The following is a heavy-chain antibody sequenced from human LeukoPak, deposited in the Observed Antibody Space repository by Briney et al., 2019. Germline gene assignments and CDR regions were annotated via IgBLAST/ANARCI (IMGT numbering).Heavy chain of an antibody. CDR2: IWYDGSNK. CDR3: AREGYGDYALDY. V-gene: IGHV3-33*01. CDR1: GFTFSSYG. Sequence: GRSLRLSCAASGFTFSSYGMHWVRQAPGKGLEWVAVIWYDGSNKFYADSVKGRFTISRDNSKNTLYLQMNSLRAEDTAVYYCAREGYGDYALDYWGQGTLVTVSS. J-gene: IGHJ4*02. D-gene: IGHD4-17*01.